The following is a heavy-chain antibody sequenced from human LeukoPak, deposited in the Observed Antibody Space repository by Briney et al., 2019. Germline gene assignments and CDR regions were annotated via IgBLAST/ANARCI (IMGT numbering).Heavy chain of an antibody. Sequence: SVRVSCKASGGTFSSYAISWVRQAPGQGLEWMGRIIPILGIVNYVQKFQGRVTITADQSTSTVDMELSSLRSEDTAVYYCARDRRDFYDTSGYDSWGQGTLVTVSS. D-gene: IGHD3-22*01. V-gene: IGHV1-69*04. CDR3: ARDRRDFYDTSGYDS. J-gene: IGHJ4*02. CDR2: IIPILGIV. CDR1: GGTFSSYA.